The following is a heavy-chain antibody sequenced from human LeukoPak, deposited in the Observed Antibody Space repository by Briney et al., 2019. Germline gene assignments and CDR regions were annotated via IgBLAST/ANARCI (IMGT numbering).Heavy chain of an antibody. Sequence: PGGSLRLSCAASGFTFSSYAMSWVRQAPGKGLEWVSAISGSGGSTYYADSVKGRFTVSRDNSKNTLCLQMNSLRAEDTAVYYCAKEETITFGGVIVIPGAFDIWGQGTMVTVSS. CDR2: ISGSGGST. CDR1: GFTFSSYA. D-gene: IGHD3-16*02. J-gene: IGHJ3*02. V-gene: IGHV3-23*01. CDR3: AKEETITFGGVIVIPGAFDI.